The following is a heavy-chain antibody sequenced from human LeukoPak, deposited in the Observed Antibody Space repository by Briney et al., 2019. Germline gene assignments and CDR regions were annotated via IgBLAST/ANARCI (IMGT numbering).Heavy chain of an antibody. Sequence: ASVKVSCKASGYTFTSYYVHWVRQAPGEGLEWMGIINPSGGSTIYAQKFQGRVTMTWDMSTSAAYMALSRLRSDDTAVYYCAKGPPEYCSGGSCHSGRNWIDPWGQGTLVTVSS. V-gene: IGHV1-46*01. CDR2: INPSGGST. CDR3: AKGPPEYCSGGSCHSGRNWIDP. CDR1: GYTFTSYY. J-gene: IGHJ5*02. D-gene: IGHD2-15*01.